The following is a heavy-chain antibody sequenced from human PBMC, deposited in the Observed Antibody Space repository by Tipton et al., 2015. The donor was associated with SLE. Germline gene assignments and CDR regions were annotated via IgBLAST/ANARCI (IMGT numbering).Heavy chain of an antibody. D-gene: IGHD3-16*02. Sequence: SLRLSCAASGFTFDEYAMHWVRQAPGKGLEWVSGVSWNSGYKAYADSVKGRFTISRDNSKNTLYLQMNSLRAEDTAVYYCAGELSPIYGMDVWGQGTTVTVSS. CDR3: AGELSPIYGMDV. CDR2: VSWNSGYK. CDR1: GFTFDEYA. V-gene: IGHV3-9*01. J-gene: IGHJ6*02.